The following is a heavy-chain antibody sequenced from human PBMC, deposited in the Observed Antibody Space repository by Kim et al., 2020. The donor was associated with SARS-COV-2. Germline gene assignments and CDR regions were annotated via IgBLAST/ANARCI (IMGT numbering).Heavy chain of an antibody. CDR3: AKMVIMDGYNYFYYYAMDV. J-gene: IGHJ6*02. CDR1: GFTFDTYA. D-gene: IGHD2-21*01. Sequence: GGSLRLSCAASGFTFDTYAMSWVRQAPGKGLEWVSVISVGAVNKFYADSVRGRFTISRDNSKNTLYLQMNSLRDEDTALYYCAKMVIMDGYNYFYYYAMDVWGQGTTVTVSS. CDR2: ISVGAVNK. V-gene: IGHV3-23*01.